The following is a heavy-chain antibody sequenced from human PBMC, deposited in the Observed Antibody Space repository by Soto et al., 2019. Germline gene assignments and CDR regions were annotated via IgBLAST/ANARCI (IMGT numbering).Heavy chain of an antibody. Sequence: QVQLVQSGAEVKKPGASVKVSCKASGYTFTSYGISWVRQAPGQGLEWMGWISAYNGNTDYPQKXXXXXXXXXXXXXXXXXXXXXXXXXXXXXXXXXXXXXXXXXXXXXXXXLDYWGQGTLVTVSS. CDR3: XXXXXXXXXXXXXXXLDY. CDR1: GYTFTSYG. V-gene: IGHV1-18*01. J-gene: IGHJ4*02. CDR2: ISAYNGNT.